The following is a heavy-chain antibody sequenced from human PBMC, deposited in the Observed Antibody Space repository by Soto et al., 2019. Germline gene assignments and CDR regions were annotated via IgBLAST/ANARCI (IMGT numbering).Heavy chain of an antibody. D-gene: IGHD3-22*01. CDR1: GGSISSSSYY. CDR2: IYYSGST. V-gene: IGHV4-39*01. Sequence: QLQLQESGPGLVKPSETLSLTCTVSGGSISSSSYYWGWIRQPPGKGLEWIGSIYYSGSTYYNPSLKSRVTISVDTSKNQFSLKLSSVTAADTSVYYCAPTRAPYDVSGYVDYWGQGTLVTVSS. J-gene: IGHJ4*02. CDR3: APTRAPYDVSGYVDY.